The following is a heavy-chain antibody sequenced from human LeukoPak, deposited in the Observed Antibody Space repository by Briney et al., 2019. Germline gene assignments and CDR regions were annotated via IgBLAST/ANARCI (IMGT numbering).Heavy chain of an antibody. D-gene: IGHD3-3*01. V-gene: IGHV3-23*01. CDR2: ISNSGENT. Sequence: GGSLRLSCAASGFNFVTYAMNWVRQAPGKGLEWVSVISNSGENTHYADSVKGRFTISRDNSKNTLYLQMDSLRANDTAIYYCAKGSVVYYNFWSGSYSDYWGQGTLVTVSS. CDR3: AKGSVVYYNFWSGSYSDY. J-gene: IGHJ4*02. CDR1: GFNFVTYA.